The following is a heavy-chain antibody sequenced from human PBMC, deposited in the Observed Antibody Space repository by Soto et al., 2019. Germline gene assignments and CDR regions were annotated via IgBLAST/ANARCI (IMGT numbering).Heavy chain of an antibody. CDR3: ARGGYNWNDVTDY. Sequence: QVQLQESGPGLVKPSETLSLTCIVSGGSISNYYWSWIRQPPGKGLEWIGYIYYRGCTNYNPSLKSRVTISVDTSKNQFSLKLSSVTAADTAVYYCARGGYNWNDVTDYWGQGTLVTVSS. CDR1: GGSISNYY. CDR2: IYYRGCT. V-gene: IGHV4-59*01. J-gene: IGHJ4*02. D-gene: IGHD1-20*01.